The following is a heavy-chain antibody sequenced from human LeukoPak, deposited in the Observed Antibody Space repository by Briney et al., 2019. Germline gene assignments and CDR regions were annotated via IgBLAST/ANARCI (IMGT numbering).Heavy chain of an antibody. CDR2: ISGSGYST. V-gene: IGHV3-23*01. J-gene: IGHJ4*02. CDR3: AKHSGSGFDY. D-gene: IGHD6-19*01. CDR1: GFSFSIYA. Sequence: AGGSLRLSCAASGFSFSIYAMSWVRQAPGKGLEWVSGISGSGYSTNYADSVKGRITISRDNSKNTLYLQMNSLRAEDTAVYYCAKHSGSGFDYWGQGTLVAVSS.